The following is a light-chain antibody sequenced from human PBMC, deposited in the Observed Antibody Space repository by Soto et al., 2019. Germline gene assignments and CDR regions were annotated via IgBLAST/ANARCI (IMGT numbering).Light chain of an antibody. CDR2: EAS. CDR3: QQYDNLLLT. J-gene: IGKJ4*01. CDR1: QDISNY. V-gene: IGKV1-33*01. Sequence: DIQMTQSPSSLSASVGDRVTITCQSSQDISNYLNWYQQKPGKALKLLIYEASNLETGVPSRFSGSGSGTDFTFTIRSLQPEDIATYSWQQYDNLLLTFGGGTKVEIK.